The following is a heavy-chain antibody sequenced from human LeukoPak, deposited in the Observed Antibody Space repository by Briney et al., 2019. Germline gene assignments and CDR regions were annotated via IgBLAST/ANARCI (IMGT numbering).Heavy chain of an antibody. CDR2: MNPNSGNT. CDR3: ARDSPGGDPNGPTDFDY. CDR1: GYTFTSYD. V-gene: IGHV1-8*01. Sequence: ASVKVSCKASGYTFTSYDINWVRQATGQGLEWMGWMNPNSGNTGYVQKFQGRVTMTRNTSISTAYMELSSLRSEDTAVYYCARDSPGGDPNGPTDFDYWGQGTLVTVSS. D-gene: IGHD3-10*01. J-gene: IGHJ4*02.